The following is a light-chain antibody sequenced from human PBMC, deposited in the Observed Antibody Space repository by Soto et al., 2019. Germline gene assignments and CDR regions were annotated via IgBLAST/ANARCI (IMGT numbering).Light chain of an antibody. Sequence: DIQMTQSPSSLSTSVGDRVTITCRASQSIGSYLNWYKQTPGKAPKLLIYAASSLQTGVPSRFSGSGSGTDFTLTISSLQPEDFATYYCQQSYRTVWTFGQGTKVEIK. J-gene: IGKJ1*01. V-gene: IGKV1-39*01. CDR1: QSIGSY. CDR2: AAS. CDR3: QQSYRTVWT.